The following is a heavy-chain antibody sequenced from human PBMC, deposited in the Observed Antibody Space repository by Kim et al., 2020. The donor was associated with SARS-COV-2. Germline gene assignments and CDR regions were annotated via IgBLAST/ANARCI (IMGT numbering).Heavy chain of an antibody. J-gene: IGHJ5*02. D-gene: IGHD3-3*01. CDR2: ISYDGSNK. CDR1: GFTFSSYG. V-gene: IGHV3-30*18. Sequence: GGSLRLSCAASGFTFSSYGMHWVRQAPGKGLEWVAVISYDGSNKYYADSVKGRFTISRDNSKNTLYLQMNSLRAEDTAVYYCAKDHPYYDFWSGLDPWG. CDR3: AKDHPYYDFWSGLDP.